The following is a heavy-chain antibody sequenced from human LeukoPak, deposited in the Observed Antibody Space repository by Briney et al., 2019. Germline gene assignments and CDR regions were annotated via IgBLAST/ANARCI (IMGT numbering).Heavy chain of an antibody. D-gene: IGHD6-19*01. CDR1: GFTFSSYV. CDR3: KAVAGTKYYYGMDV. J-gene: IGHJ6*02. Sequence: GGSLRLSCAASGFTFSSYVMSWVRQAPGKGLEWVSAISGSGGSTYYADSVKCRFTISRDNSKNTLYLQMNSLRAEDTAVYYCKAVAGTKYYYGMDVWGQGTTVTVSS. V-gene: IGHV3-23*01. CDR2: ISGSGGST.